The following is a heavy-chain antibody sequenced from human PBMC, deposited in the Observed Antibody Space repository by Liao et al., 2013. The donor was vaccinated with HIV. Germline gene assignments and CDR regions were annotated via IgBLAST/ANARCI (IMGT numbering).Heavy chain of an antibody. CDR3: TRGGWGSSRYWHFDL. V-gene: IGHV4-34*02. D-gene: IGHD2-21*01. J-gene: IGHJ2*01. CDR1: GGSFSSYY. Sequence: QVQLQQWGAGLLKPSETLSLTCAVYGGSFSSYYWGWIRQPPGKGLEWIGEINHSGSTNYNPSLKSRVTISVDTSSNQFSLKLSSVTAADTAVYYCTRGGWGSSRYWHFDLWGRGTLVTVSS. CDR2: INHSGST.